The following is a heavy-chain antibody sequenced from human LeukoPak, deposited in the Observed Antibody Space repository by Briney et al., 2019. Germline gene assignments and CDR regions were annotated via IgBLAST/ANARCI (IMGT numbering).Heavy chain of an antibody. D-gene: IGHD3-10*01. CDR3: VREDPSEYGSIDY. Sequence: GGSLRLSCAASGFTFSSYSMNWVRQAPGKGLEWVAYISRSSSSKHYADSVKGRFTISRDNAKNSLYLQMSSLRDEDTAVYYCVREDPSEYGSIDYWGQGALVTVSS. V-gene: IGHV3-48*02. CDR2: ISRSSSSK. CDR1: GFTFSSYS. J-gene: IGHJ4*02.